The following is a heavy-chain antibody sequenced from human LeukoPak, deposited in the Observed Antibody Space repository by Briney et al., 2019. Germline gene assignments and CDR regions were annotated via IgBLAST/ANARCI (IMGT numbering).Heavy chain of an antibody. CDR3: ARDLVVEMATAAEDY. Sequence: GGSLRLSCAASGFTFSNYILNWVRQAPGKGLEWVSSISGSSYYIHYADSVKGRFTISRDNAKNTLYLQMNSLRAEDTAVYYCARDLVVEMATAAEDYWGQGTLVTVSS. V-gene: IGHV3-21*01. CDR2: ISGSSYYI. J-gene: IGHJ4*02. D-gene: IGHD5-24*01. CDR1: GFTFSNYI.